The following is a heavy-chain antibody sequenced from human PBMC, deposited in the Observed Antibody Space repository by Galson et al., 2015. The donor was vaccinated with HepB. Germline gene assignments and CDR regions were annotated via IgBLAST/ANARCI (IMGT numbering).Heavy chain of an antibody. J-gene: IGHJ6*02. CDR2: IYSGGST. CDR3: ARDLLGPGEYYYYYYGMDV. CDR1: GFTVSSNY. Sequence: SLRLSCAASGFTVSSNYMSWVRQAPGKGLEWVSVIYSGGSTYYADSVKGRFTISRDNSKNTLYLQMNSLRAEDTAVYYCARDLLGPGEYYYYYYGMDVWGQGTTVTVSS. D-gene: IGHD1-14*01. V-gene: IGHV3-66*02.